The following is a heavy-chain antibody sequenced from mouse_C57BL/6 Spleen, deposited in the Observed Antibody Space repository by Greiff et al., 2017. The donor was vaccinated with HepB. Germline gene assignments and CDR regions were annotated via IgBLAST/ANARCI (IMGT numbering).Heavy chain of an antibody. CDR3: ARQGSNHWYFDV. J-gene: IGHJ1*03. CDR1: GYTFTSYW. CDR2: IYPGSGST. Sequence: QVQLQQPGAELVKPGASVKMSCKASGYTFTSYWITWVKQRPGQGLEWIGDIYPGSGSTNYNEKFKRKATRTVDTSSSTAYMQLSSLTSADSAVYYCARQGSNHWYFDVWGTGTTVTVSS. V-gene: IGHV1-55*01. D-gene: IGHD2-5*01.